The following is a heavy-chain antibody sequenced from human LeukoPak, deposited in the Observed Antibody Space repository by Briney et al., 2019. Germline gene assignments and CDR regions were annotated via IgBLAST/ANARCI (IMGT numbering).Heavy chain of an antibody. D-gene: IGHD1-14*01. CDR3: ARGTDSDIDYYYYYGMDV. CDR2: ISNTGSII. J-gene: IGHJ6*02. CDR1: GFTFSDDY. V-gene: IGHV3-11*01. Sequence: GGSLRLSCVASGFTFSDDYMSWIRQAPGKGLEWVSYISNTGSIIHYADSVKGRFTISRDNAKNLLFLQMNSLRAEDTAVYYCARGTDSDIDYYYYYGMDVWGQGTTVTVSS.